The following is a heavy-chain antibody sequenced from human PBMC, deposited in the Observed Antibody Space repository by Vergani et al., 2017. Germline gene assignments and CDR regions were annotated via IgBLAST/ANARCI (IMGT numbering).Heavy chain of an antibody. V-gene: IGHV1-46*01. CDR1: GYTFTSSY. Sequence: QVQLVQSGAEVKKPGASVKVSCTASGYTFTSSYMHWVRQAPGQGLEWMGIINPRGGSTSYAQKFQGRVTMTRDTSTSTVYMELSSLRSEDTAVYYCARQLGIVEDAFDIWGQGTMVTVSS. J-gene: IGHJ3*02. D-gene: IGHD7-27*01. CDR3: ARQLGIVEDAFDI. CDR2: INPRGGST.